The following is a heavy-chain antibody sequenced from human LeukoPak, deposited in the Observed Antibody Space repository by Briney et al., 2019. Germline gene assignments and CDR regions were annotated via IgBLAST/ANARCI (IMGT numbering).Heavy chain of an antibody. D-gene: IGHD1-1*01. V-gene: IGHV4-39*07. Sequence: SETLSLTCTVSGGSISSSSYYWGWIRQPPGKGLEWIGSIYYSGSTYYNPSLKSRVTISVDTSKNQFSLKLSSVTAADTAVYYCARLDDWFDPWGQGTLVTVSS. CDR2: IYYSGST. CDR1: GGSISSSSYY. J-gene: IGHJ5*02. CDR3: ARLDDWFDP.